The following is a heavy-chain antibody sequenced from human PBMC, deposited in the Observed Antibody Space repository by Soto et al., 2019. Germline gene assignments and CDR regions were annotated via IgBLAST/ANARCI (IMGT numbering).Heavy chain of an antibody. CDR3: AGGAGGGQWLVHCDY. Sequence: QVQLQESGPGLVKPSQTLSLTCTVSGGSISSGDYYWSWIRQPPGKGLGWIGYIYYSGSTYYNPSLKGRVTISVDTSKNQSSLKLSSGPAADTAVYYGAGGAGGGQWLVHCDYWGQGTLVTVSS. CDR1: GGSISSGDYY. V-gene: IGHV4-30-4*01. D-gene: IGHD6-19*01. CDR2: IYYSGST. J-gene: IGHJ4*02.